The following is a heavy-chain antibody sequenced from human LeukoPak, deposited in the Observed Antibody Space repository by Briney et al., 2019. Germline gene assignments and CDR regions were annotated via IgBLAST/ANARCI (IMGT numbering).Heavy chain of an antibody. Sequence: SETLSLTCTVSGGSISSYYWSWIRQPPGKGLEWIGYIDYSGSTNYNPSLKSRVTISVDMSKNQFSLKLTSVTAADTAVYYCARDSPEGFGRFDPWGQGSLVTVSS. J-gene: IGHJ5*02. D-gene: IGHD3-10*01. CDR1: GGSISSYY. CDR3: ARDSPEGFGRFDP. V-gene: IGHV4-59*01. CDR2: IDYSGST.